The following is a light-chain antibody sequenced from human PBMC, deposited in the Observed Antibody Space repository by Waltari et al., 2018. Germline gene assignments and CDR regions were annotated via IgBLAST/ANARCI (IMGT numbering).Light chain of an antibody. J-gene: IGLJ1*01. CDR3: CSYAGRGTYV. Sequence: QSALTQPASVSGTPGQSITISCSGTTSDVGSYDLVSWYQQHPREAHKRLICEVFKRPPDTSSRFSGAKSGSTASLTISGLQPEDEADYYCCSYAGRGTYVFGSGTKVTVL. V-gene: IGLV2-23*02. CDR1: TSDVGSYDL. CDR2: EVF.